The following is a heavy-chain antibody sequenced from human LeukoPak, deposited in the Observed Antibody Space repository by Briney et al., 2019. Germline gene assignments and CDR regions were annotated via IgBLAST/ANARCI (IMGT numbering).Heavy chain of an antibody. D-gene: IGHD3-10*01. Sequence: SXXXXXXXYXXGWIRQPPGKGXXXVGSIYHSGSTYYNPSLKSRVTISVDTXKNQFSLKLSSVTAADTAVYYCXXXXXXXXXXXYYSYYFDYWGQGTLVTVSS. CDR1: XXXXXXXYX. V-gene: IGHV4-38-2*01. J-gene: IGHJ4*02. CDR2: IYHSGST. CDR3: XXXXXXXXXXXYYSYYFDY.